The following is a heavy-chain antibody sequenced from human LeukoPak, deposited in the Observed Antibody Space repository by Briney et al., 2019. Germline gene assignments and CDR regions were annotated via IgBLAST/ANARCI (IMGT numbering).Heavy chain of an antibody. CDR2: IFSGDSDT. Sequence: GESLKISCPGSGYSFTSYWIGWVRQMRGKGLGWMGIIFSGDSDTKYSTSFQGQVTIPADNAISTDYLQWSSLKASDTVMYCCARSWSYDSSGDYWGQGTLVTVSS. J-gene: IGHJ4*02. D-gene: IGHD3-22*01. CDR1: GYSFTSYW. V-gene: IGHV5-51*01. CDR3: ARSWSYDSSGDY.